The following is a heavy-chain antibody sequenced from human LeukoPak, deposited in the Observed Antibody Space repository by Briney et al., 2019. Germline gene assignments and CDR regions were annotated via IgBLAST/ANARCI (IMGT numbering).Heavy chain of an antibody. V-gene: IGHV3-21*01. J-gene: IGHJ4*02. CDR3: ARVRYGGYGSDY. Sequence: GGSLRLSCAASGFTFSSYSMNWVRQAPGKGLEWVSSISSSSSYISYADSVKGRFTISRDNAKNSLYLQMNSLRAEDTAVYYCARVRYGGYGSDYWGQGTLVTVSS. CDR1: GFTFSSYS. D-gene: IGHD5-12*01. CDR2: ISSSSSYI.